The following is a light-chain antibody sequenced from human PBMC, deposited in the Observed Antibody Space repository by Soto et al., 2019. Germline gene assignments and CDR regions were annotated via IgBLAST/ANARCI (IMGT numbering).Light chain of an antibody. CDR3: QQRNNGPAT. J-gene: IGKJ1*01. V-gene: IGKV3-11*01. CDR1: QSVSSH. Sequence: EIVLTQSPDTLCLSPGQRAPPFCRASQSVSSHLAWYQQKPGQAPSLLIYDASNRATGIPARFSGSGSGTDFTLTISSLEPEDFAVYYCQQRNNGPATFGQGTTGDIK. CDR2: DAS.